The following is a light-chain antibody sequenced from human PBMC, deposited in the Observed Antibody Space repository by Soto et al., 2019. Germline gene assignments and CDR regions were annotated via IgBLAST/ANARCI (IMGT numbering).Light chain of an antibody. Sequence: DIQMTQSPSSLSASVGDRVTITCRASQTISRYLNWYQQRPGKAPNLLIYSASSLQSGVPSRYSGSGSGTEFTLTISSLQPDDFATYYCQQYNTYSTFGQGTRLEIK. CDR2: SAS. CDR3: QQYNTYST. CDR1: QTISRY. V-gene: IGKV1-5*01. J-gene: IGKJ5*01.